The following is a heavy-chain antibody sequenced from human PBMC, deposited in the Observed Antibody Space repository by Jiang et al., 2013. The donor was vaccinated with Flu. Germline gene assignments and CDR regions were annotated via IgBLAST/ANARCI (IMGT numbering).Heavy chain of an antibody. D-gene: IGHD6-13*01. CDR3: ARDSVPLTPTKAAGTSGDGY. CDR1: GYTFTGYY. V-gene: IGHV1-2*06. Sequence: LVESGAEVKKPGASVKVSCKASGYTFTGYYMHWVRQAPGQGLEWMGRINPNSGGTNYAQKFQGRVTMTRDTSISTAYMELSRLRSDDTAVYYCARDSVPLTPTKAAGTSGDGYWGQGTLVTVSS. J-gene: IGHJ4*02. CDR2: INPNSGGT.